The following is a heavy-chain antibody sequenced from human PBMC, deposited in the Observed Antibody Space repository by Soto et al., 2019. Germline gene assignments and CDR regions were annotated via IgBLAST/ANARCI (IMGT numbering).Heavy chain of an antibody. J-gene: IGHJ6*02. CDR3: ARLGIWSYGMDV. V-gene: IGHV5-51*01. D-gene: IGHD3-16*01. CDR1: GYSFTTYW. Sequence: GESLKISCQGSGYSFTTYWIGWVRQMPGKGLEWMGIIYPGNSDIRYGPSFQGQVTISADKSISTAYLKWSGLKASDTAMYYCARLGIWSYGMDVWGQGTTVTVSS. CDR2: IYPGNSDI.